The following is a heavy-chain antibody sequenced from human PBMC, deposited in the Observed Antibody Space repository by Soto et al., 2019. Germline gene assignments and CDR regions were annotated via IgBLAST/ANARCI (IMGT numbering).Heavy chain of an antibody. V-gene: IGHV1-2*02. CDR3: ARESTTIFGVVINYYYGMDV. D-gene: IGHD3-3*01. Sequence: ASVKVSCKASGYTFTGYYMHWVRQAPGQGLEWMGWINPNSGGTNYAQKFQGRVTMTRDTSISTAYMELSRLRSDDTAVYYCARESTTIFGVVINYYYGMDVWGQGTTVTVSS. CDR1: GYTFTGYY. J-gene: IGHJ6*02. CDR2: INPNSGGT.